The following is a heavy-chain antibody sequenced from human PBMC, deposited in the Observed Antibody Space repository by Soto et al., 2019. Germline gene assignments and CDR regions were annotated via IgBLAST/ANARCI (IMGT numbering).Heavy chain of an antibody. D-gene: IGHD2-2*01. Sequence: EVQLVESGGGLVQPGGSLRLSYAASGFTVSSNYMSWVRQAPGKGLEWVSVIYSGGSTYYADSVKGRFTISRDNSKNTLYLQMNSLRAEDTAVYYCARGPAPMPLIDYWGQGTLVTVSS. J-gene: IGHJ4*02. CDR1: GFTVSSNY. CDR3: ARGPAPMPLIDY. CDR2: IYSGGST. V-gene: IGHV3-66*01.